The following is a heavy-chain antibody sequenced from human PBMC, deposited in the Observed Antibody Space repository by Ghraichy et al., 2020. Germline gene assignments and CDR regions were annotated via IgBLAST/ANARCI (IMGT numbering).Heavy chain of an antibody. D-gene: IGHD2-2*01. J-gene: IGHJ5*02. V-gene: IGHV3-21*01. CDR3: ARSSSSSRDWFDP. CDR1: GFIFSSYS. Sequence: GGSLRLSCAGSGFIFSSYSMNWVRQAPGKGLEWVASISGSSRYIYYPDSVRGRVTISRDNAKNSLYLQMSSLRVEDTAVYYCARSSSSSRDWFDPWGQGTLVPVSS. CDR2: ISGSSRYI.